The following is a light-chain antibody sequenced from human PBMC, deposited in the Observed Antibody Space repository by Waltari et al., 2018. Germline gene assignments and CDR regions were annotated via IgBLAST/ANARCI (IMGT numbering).Light chain of an antibody. V-gene: IGKV3-20*01. CDR3: QQYSASPRT. J-gene: IGKJ1*01. Sequence: EIVLTQSPGTLSLSPGERATLSCRASQSINNFYLAWYLQKPGQAPRLLINGASSRATGIPDRFSGSGSGTDFTLTISRLEPEDFAVYYCQQYSASPRTFGQGTKVEI. CDR1: QSINNFY. CDR2: GAS.